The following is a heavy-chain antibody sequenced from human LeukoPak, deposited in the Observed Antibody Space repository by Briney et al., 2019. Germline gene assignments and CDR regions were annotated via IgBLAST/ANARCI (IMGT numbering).Heavy chain of an antibody. J-gene: IGHJ5*02. Sequence: ASVKVSCKASGYTFTGYYMHWVRQAPGQGLEWMGWINPNSGGTNYAQEFQGRVTMTRDTSISTAYMELSRLRSDDTVVYYCARVNRDLARRQYGFDPWGQGTLVTVSS. V-gene: IGHV1-2*02. CDR2: INPNSGGT. D-gene: IGHD1-14*01. CDR1: GYTFTGYY. CDR3: ARVNRDLARRQYGFDP.